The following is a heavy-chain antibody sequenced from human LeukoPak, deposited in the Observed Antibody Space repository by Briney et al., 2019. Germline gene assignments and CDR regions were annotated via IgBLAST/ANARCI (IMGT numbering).Heavy chain of an antibody. CDR1: GFTFSNYA. CDR2: ITGGGSGI. Sequence: GASLRLSCAASGFTFSNYAMSWVRQAPGKGLEWVSAITGGGSGIYYADSMKSRFTISRDNSKNTLYLQINSLRAEETAVYYCAKWGDYDVLTGYYVSDYWGQGTLVTVSS. D-gene: IGHD3-9*01. CDR3: AKWGDYDVLTGYYVSDY. V-gene: IGHV3-23*01. J-gene: IGHJ4*02.